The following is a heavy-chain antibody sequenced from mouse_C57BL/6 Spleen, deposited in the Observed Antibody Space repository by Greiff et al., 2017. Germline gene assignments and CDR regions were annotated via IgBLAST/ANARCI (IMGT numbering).Heavy chain of an antibody. J-gene: IGHJ3*01. CDR2: IYPGSGST. CDR3: ARRGDGSPFAY. V-gene: IGHV1-55*01. Sequence: QVHVKQPGAELVKPGASVKMSCKASGYTFTSYWITWVKQRPGQGLEWIGDIYPGSGSTNYNEKFKSKATLTVDTSSSTAYMQLSSLTSEDAAVYYCARRGDGSPFAYWGQGTLVTVSA. CDR1: GYTFTSYW. D-gene: IGHD2-3*01.